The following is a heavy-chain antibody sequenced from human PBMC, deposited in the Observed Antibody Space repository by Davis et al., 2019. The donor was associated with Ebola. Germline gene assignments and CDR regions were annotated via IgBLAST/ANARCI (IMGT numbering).Heavy chain of an antibody. CDR1: GFTFSSYS. Sequence: GGSLRLSCAASGFTFSSYSMNWVRQAPGKGLEWVSYISSSGDTIYYADSVKGRFTISRDNAKNSLYLQMNSLRAEDTAVYYCARDGHGIDGITGTEYYYYGMDVWGQGTTVTVSS. J-gene: IGHJ6*02. CDR2: ISSSGDTI. V-gene: IGHV3-48*04. D-gene: IGHD1-7*01. CDR3: ARDGHGIDGITGTEYYYYGMDV.